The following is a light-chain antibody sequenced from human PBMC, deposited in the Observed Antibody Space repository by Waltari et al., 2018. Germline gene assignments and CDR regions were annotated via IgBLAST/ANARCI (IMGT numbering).Light chain of an antibody. CDR3: LVWHSTIDHQGV. J-gene: IGLJ2*01. Sequence: SYVVTQSPSVSVAPGETARSTCGGANIGSKSVHWYQQRPGQAPVLVIAYDSDRPSGIPERFSGSNSGNTATLTISWVEAEDEADYYCLVWHSTIDHQGVFGGGTKLTVL. CDR2: YDS. CDR1: NIGSKS. V-gene: IGLV3-21*04.